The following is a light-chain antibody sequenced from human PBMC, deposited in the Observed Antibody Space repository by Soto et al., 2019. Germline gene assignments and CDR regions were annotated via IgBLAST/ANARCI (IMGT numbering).Light chain of an antibody. CDR3: QQYNRYPYT. Sequence: DIQMTQSPSTLSASVGDRVTITCRASQRISTWLAWYQQKPGKAPKLLIYKASSLESGVPSRFRGSGSGTEFTLTISSLQPDDFANYYCQQYNRYPYTFGQGTKLEIK. CDR2: KAS. J-gene: IGKJ2*01. V-gene: IGKV1-5*03. CDR1: QRISTW.